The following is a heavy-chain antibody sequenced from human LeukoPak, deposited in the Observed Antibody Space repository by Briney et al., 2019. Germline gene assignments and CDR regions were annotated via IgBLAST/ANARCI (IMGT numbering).Heavy chain of an antibody. J-gene: IGHJ3*02. CDR3: AIFSSGVIQLVGSDDAFDI. D-gene: IGHD6-13*01. Sequence: SVKVSCKASGGTFSSYAISWVRQAPGQGLEWMGRIIPIFGTANYAQKFQGRVTITTDKSTSISYMELSSLRSEDTAVYYCAIFSSGVIQLVGSDDAFDIWGQGTMVTVSS. CDR1: GGTFSSYA. V-gene: IGHV1-69*05. CDR2: IIPIFGTA.